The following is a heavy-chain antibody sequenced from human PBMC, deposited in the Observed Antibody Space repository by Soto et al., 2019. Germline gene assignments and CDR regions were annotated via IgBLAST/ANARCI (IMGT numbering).Heavy chain of an antibody. CDR3: ASMPREYSGYDLGY. CDR1: GFTFSSYS. J-gene: IGHJ4*02. V-gene: IGHV3-21*01. CDR2: ISSSSSYI. D-gene: IGHD5-12*01. Sequence: EVQLVESGVGLVKPGGSLRLSCAASGFTFSSYSMNWVRQAPGKGLAWVSSISSSSSYIYYAVSVKGRFTISRDNAKNSLSLQMNSLRAEDTAVYYCASMPREYSGYDLGYWCQGTLVSVSS.